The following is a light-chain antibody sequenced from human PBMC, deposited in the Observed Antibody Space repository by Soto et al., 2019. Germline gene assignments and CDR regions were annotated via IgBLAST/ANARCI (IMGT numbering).Light chain of an antibody. CDR3: QQYNSWPPIT. Sequence: EIVLTQSPGTLSLSPGERVTLSCRASQSVSSYLAWYQQKPGQAPRLLIYDASNRATGIPARFSGGGSGTEFTLTISSLQSEDFVVYYCQQYNSWPPITFGQGTRLEIK. V-gene: IGKV3D-15*01. CDR1: QSVSSY. J-gene: IGKJ5*01. CDR2: DAS.